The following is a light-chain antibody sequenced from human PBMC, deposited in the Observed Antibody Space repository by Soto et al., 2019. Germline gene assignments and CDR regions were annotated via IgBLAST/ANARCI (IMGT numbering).Light chain of an antibody. CDR3: SSYTSSSTSVYV. V-gene: IGLV2-14*01. CDR1: SSDVGGYNY. CDR2: EVS. J-gene: IGLJ1*01. Sequence: QSVLTQPASVSGSPGQSITISCTGTSSDVGGYNYVSWYQQHPGKAPKLMIYEVSNRPSGVSNRFSGSKSGNTASLTISGLQAEDEADYYCSSYTSSSTSVYVFGTGTKVTV.